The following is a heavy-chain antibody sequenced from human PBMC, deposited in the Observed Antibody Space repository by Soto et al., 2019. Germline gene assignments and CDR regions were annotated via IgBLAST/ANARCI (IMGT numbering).Heavy chain of an antibody. CDR3: ARETTMVREGNWFDP. V-gene: IGHV4-31*03. CDR1: GGSISSGGYY. CDR2: IYYSGST. Sequence: PSETLSLTCTVSGGSISSGGYYWSWIRQPPGKGLEWIGYIYYSGSTYYNPSLKIRVTISVDTSKNKFSLKLTSETAADTAVYYCARETTMVREGNWFDPWGQGTLVTVSS. J-gene: IGHJ5*02. D-gene: IGHD3-10*01.